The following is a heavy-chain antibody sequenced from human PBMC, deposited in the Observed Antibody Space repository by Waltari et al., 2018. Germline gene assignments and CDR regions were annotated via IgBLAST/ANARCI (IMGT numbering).Heavy chain of an antibody. J-gene: IGHJ4*02. Sequence: EVQLVESGGGLIQPGGSLRLSCAASGFTVSSNYMRWVRQAPGTGGEWVSVMYSGGITDDADSVKGRFTISRDNSKNTLYLQMNSLRAEDTAVYYCARSYYDSSGIDYWGQGTLVTVSS. CDR1: GFTVSSNY. CDR3: ARSYYDSSGIDY. D-gene: IGHD3-22*01. CDR2: MYSGGIT. V-gene: IGHV3-53*01.